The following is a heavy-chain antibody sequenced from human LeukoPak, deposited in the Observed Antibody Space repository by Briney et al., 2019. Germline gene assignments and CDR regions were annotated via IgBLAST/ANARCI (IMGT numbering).Heavy chain of an antibody. V-gene: IGHV5-51*01. J-gene: IGHJ4*02. CDR3: AREHNLRAFGMAGKLFDY. Sequence: GESLKISCKGSGYSFTSYWIGWVRQMPGKGLEWMGIIYPGDSDTRYSPSFQGQVTISADKSISTAYLQWSSLKASDTAMYYCAREHNLRAFGMAGKLFDYWGQGTLVTVSS. CDR1: GYSFTSYW. CDR2: IYPGDSDT. D-gene: IGHD6-19*01.